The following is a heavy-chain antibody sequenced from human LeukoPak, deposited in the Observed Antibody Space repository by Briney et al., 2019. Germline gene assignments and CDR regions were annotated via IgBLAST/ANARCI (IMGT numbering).Heavy chain of an antibody. Sequence: PGGSLRLSCASSGFTFSTYSMSWVRQAPGKGLEWVSYISRSASSIYYADSVKGRFTTSRDNAKNSLYLQMNSLRAEDTAVYYCARDSVQLWSHDYWGQGTLVTVSS. CDR1: GFTFSTYS. CDR3: ARDSVQLWSHDY. V-gene: IGHV3-21*01. J-gene: IGHJ4*02. D-gene: IGHD5-18*01. CDR2: ISRSASSI.